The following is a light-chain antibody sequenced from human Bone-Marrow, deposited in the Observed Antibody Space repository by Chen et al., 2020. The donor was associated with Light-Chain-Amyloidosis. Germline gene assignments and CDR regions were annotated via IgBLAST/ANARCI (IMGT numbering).Light chain of an antibody. CDR1: SSDVSDYKY. CDR2: EVS. CDR3: SSYAGSNDFV. V-gene: IGLV2-8*01. J-gene: IGLJ1*01. Sequence: QSALAQPPSASGSPGQSVTISCAGTSSDVSDYKYVSWYQQHPGKAPKPRIYEVSKRPSGVPDRFSGSKAGNTASLTVSWLQAEDEADYYCSSYAGSNDFVFGTGTKVTVL.